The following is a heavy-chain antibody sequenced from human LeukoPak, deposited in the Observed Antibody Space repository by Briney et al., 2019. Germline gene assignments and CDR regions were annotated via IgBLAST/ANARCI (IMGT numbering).Heavy chain of an antibody. V-gene: IGHV3-23*01. CDR3: AKEVGRLVIIALDY. CDR2: ISGSGGST. CDR1: GFTFSSYG. D-gene: IGHD3-9*01. Sequence: GGSLRLSCAASGFTFSSYGMSWVRQAPGKGLEWVSAISGSGGSTYYADSVKGRFTISRDNSKNTLYLQMNSLRAEDTAVYYCAKEVGRLVIIALDYWGQGTLVTVSS. J-gene: IGHJ4*02.